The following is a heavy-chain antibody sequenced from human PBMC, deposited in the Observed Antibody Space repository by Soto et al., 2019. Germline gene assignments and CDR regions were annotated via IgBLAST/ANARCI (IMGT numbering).Heavy chain of an antibody. CDR1: GFTFSVHS. CDR3: ARDASAWSRDY. V-gene: IGHV3-21*02. CDR2: ISKNSDYI. D-gene: IGHD2-15*01. Sequence: EVRLVESGGGLVKPGGSLRLSCAASGFTFSVHSMNWVRQAPGKGLEWLSVISKNSDYIYYAESVKGRFTISRDNAENSLYLQMNSLRAEDTAVYYCARDASAWSRDYWGQGTLVVVSS. J-gene: IGHJ4*02.